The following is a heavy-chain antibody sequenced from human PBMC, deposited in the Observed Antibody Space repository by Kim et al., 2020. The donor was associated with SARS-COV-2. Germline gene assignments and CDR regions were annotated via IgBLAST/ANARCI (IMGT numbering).Heavy chain of an antibody. V-gene: IGHV3-21*01. Sequence: GGSLRLSCAASGFTFSSYSMNWVRQAPGKGLEWVSSISSSSRYIYYADSVKGRFTISRDNAKNSLYLQMNSLRAEDTAVYYCARDHGYCSSTSCYGFDYWGQGTLVTVSS. D-gene: IGHD2-2*01. CDR2: ISSSSRYI. CDR1: GFTFSSYS. J-gene: IGHJ4*02. CDR3: ARDHGYCSSTSCYGFDY.